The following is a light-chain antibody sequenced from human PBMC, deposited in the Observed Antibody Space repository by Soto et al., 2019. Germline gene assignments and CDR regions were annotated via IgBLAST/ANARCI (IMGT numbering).Light chain of an antibody. Sequence: QSALTQPASVSGSPGQSITISCTGTSSDVGKYNLVSWYQQHPGKAPKVMIYEDSKRPSGVSNRFSGSKSGNTASLTISGLQAEDEADYYCCSYAGSSTYVFGTGTKLTVL. CDR3: CSYAGSSTYV. CDR2: EDS. CDR1: SSDVGKYNL. V-gene: IGLV2-23*01. J-gene: IGLJ1*01.